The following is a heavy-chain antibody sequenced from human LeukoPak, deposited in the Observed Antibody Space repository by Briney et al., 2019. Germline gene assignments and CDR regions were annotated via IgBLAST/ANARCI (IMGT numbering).Heavy chain of an antibody. CDR3: ARDGDSSGYGDAFDI. Sequence: PSQTLSLTCTVSGGSISSGSYYWSWIRQPAGKGLEWIVRIYTSGSTNYNPSLKSRVTISVDTSKNQFSLKLSSVTAADTAVYYCARDGDSSGYGDAFDIWGQGTMVTVSS. J-gene: IGHJ3*02. V-gene: IGHV4-61*02. D-gene: IGHD3-22*01. CDR2: IYTSGST. CDR1: GGSISSGSYY.